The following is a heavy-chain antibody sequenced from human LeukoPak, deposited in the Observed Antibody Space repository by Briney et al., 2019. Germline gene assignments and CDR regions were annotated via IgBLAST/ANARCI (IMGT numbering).Heavy chain of an antibody. D-gene: IGHD4-17*01. J-gene: IGHJ4*02. V-gene: IGHV1-3*01. CDR3: ARAYDYGVQLGDC. CDR2: INAGNGNT. CDR1: GYTFTSYA. Sequence: GASVKVPCTASGYTFTSYAMHWVRQAPGQRLEWMGWINAGNGNTKYSQKFQGRVTITRDTSASTAYMELSSLRSEDTAVYYCARAYDYGVQLGDCWGQGTLVTVSS.